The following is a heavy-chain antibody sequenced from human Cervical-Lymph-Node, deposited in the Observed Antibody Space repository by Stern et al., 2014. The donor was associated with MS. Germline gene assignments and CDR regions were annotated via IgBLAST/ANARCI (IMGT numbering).Heavy chain of an antibody. CDR2: IDGNSGAT. CDR1: TYTFIAYH. Sequence: VQLGQSGAAVKQPGTSVTVSCKASTYTFIAYHLHWVRQAPGQGLEWMGWIDGNSGATKYAQKLQGRVTMTRDTSISTAYMELSSLTSDDTAVYYCARDAPGPVDQTACYDYWGQGTLVTVSS. J-gene: IGHJ4*02. D-gene: IGHD2-21*01. V-gene: IGHV1-2*02. CDR3: ARDAPGPVDQTACYDY.